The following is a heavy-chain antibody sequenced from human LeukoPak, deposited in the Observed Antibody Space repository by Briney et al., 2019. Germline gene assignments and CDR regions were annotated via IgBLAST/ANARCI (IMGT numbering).Heavy chain of an antibody. CDR2: ISGSGGST. V-gene: IGHV3-23*01. D-gene: IGHD2-2*01. J-gene: IGHJ4*02. CDR1: GFTFSSYA. CDR3: AKKAQDIVVVPAAKTFDY. Sequence: GGSLRLSCAASGFTFSSYAMSWVRQAPGKGLEWVSAISGSGGSTSYADSVKGRFTISRDNSKNTLYLQVNSLRAEDTAVYYCAKKAQDIVVVPAAKTFDYWGQGTLVTVSS.